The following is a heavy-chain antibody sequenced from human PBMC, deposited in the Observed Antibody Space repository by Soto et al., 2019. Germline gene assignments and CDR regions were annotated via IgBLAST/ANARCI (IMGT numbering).Heavy chain of an antibody. Sequence: QVQLQESGPGLVKPSETLSLTCTVSGGSISNHYWSWIRQPPGKGLEWIGYIYYNGNTNYNPSLKSRVTMSVDTSKNQISLQLSSVTVADTAVYYCTRANWYSEYWGQGTLVTVSS. CDR3: TRANWYSEY. V-gene: IGHV4-59*11. CDR2: IYYNGNT. D-gene: IGHD7-27*01. J-gene: IGHJ4*02. CDR1: GGSISNHY.